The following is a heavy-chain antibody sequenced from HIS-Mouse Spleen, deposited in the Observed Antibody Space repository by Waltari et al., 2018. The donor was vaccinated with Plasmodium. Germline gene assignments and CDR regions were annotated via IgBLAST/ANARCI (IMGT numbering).Heavy chain of an antibody. J-gene: IGHJ4*02. V-gene: IGHV4-38-2*02. CDR1: GYSISSGYY. CDR3: ARDYCGGDCYPGYFDY. D-gene: IGHD2-21*02. Sequence: QVQLQESGPGLVQPSETLSLTCTVSGYSISSGYYWGWIRQPPGKGLEWIGSIYHSGSTYYNPSLKSRVTISLDTSKNQFSLKLSSVTAADTAVYYCARDYCGGDCYPGYFDYWGQGTLVTVSS. CDR2: IYHSGST.